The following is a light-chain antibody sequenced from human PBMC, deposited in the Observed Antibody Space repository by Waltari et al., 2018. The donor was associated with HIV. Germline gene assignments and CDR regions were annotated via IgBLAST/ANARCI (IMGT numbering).Light chain of an antibody. J-gene: IGLJ2*01. CDR2: SNS. Sequence: QSVLTQPPSVSGTPGQRVTISCSGSSSNIGDNAVSWYQQFPGPAPKLLIYSNSQRPSGVPDRCSVYRSGTSASLAISGLQSEDEADYYCATLDDSLNGPVFGGGTKVTVL. V-gene: IGLV1-44*01. CDR1: SSNIGDNA. CDR3: ATLDDSLNGPV.